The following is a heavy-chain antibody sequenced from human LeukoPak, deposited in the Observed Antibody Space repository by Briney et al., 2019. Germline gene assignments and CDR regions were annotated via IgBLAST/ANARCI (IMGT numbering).Heavy chain of an antibody. V-gene: IGHV3-9*01. J-gene: IGHJ4*02. CDR3: AKDNRRHYTSGPNPDSLH. CDR1: GFIFNNYA. Sequence: GRSLRLSSAGSGFIFNNYAMHWVRQPPGKGLEWVSGISWNSGSIDYADSVKGRFTISRDNAKNSLYLQMNSLRVEDTAFYYCAKDNRRHYTSGPNPDSLHWGQGALVTVSS. CDR2: ISWNSGSI. D-gene: IGHD6-19*01.